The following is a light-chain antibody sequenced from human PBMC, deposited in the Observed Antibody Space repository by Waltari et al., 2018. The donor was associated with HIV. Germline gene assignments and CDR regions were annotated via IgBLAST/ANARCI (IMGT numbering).Light chain of an antibody. Sequence: QSALTQPRSVSGSPGQSVPISCTGTSSYVGGCYYVSCHQHHPGKAPNLLIYDVTKRPSGGPDRFCGSKSGNTASLSISGLQAEDEADYHCCSYAGSFTLIFGGGTTVTVL. CDR3: CSYAGSFTLI. CDR2: DVT. CDR1: SSYVGGCYY. V-gene: IGLV2-11*01. J-gene: IGLJ2*01.